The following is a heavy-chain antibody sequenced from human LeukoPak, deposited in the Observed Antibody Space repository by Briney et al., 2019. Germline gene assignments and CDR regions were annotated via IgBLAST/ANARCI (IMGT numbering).Heavy chain of an antibody. J-gene: IGHJ4*02. V-gene: IGHV3-33*01. CDR2: IWYDGVNK. Sequence: GGSLRLSCAASGFTFRSYGMHWVRQAPGKGLDWVAVIWYDGVNKCYADSVKGRFTISRDNSKNTLYLQMNSLRAEDTALYYCARDRGYWGDFDYWGQGTLVTVSS. CDR3: ARDRGYWGDFDY. CDR1: GFTFRSYG. D-gene: IGHD2-8*02.